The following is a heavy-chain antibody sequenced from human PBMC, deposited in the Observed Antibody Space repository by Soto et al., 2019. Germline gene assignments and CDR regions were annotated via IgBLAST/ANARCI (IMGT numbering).Heavy chain of an antibody. Sequence: QVQLQESGPGLVKPSQTLSLTCTVSGGSISSGTHYWNWIRQHPGKGLEWLGYIYYSGSTYYNPSLKSRVTMPVDTPKNQFSLKLTSVTAADTAVYYCASSPGIAAPSDYWGQGTLVTVSS. CDR1: GGSISSGTHY. D-gene: IGHD6-13*01. V-gene: IGHV4-31*03. CDR3: ASSPGIAAPSDY. CDR2: IYYSGST. J-gene: IGHJ4*02.